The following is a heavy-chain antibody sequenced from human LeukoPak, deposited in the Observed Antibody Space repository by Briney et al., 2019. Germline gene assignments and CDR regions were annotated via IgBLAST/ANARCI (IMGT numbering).Heavy chain of an antibody. CDR2: IYYSGST. V-gene: IGHV4-59*01. J-gene: IGHJ5*02. CDR1: GGSISSYY. Sequence: SETLSLTCTVSGGSISSYYWSWIRQPPGKGLERIGYIYYSGSTNYNPSLKSRVTISVDTSKNQFSLKLSSVTAADTAVYYCARCGTTYYDFWSGYSVNWFDPWGQGTLVTVSS. CDR3: ARCGTTYYDFWSGYSVNWFDP. D-gene: IGHD3-3*01.